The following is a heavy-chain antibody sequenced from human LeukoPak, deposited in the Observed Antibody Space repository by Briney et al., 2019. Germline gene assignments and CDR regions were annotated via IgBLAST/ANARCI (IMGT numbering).Heavy chain of an antibody. CDR2: ISGSGGST. Sequence: GGSLRLSCAASGFTFSSYAMSWVRRAPGKGLEWVSAISGSGGSTYYADSVKGRFTISRDNSKNTLYLQMNSLRAEDTAVYYCAKDNVGIAAADLGHYFDYWGQGTLVTVSS. J-gene: IGHJ4*02. CDR1: GFTFSSYA. V-gene: IGHV3-23*01. D-gene: IGHD6-25*01. CDR3: AKDNVGIAAADLGHYFDY.